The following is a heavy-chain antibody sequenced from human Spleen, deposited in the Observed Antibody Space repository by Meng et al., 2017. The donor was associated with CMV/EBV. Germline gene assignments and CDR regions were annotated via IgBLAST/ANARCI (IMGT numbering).Heavy chain of an antibody. CDR2: INWNGGST. D-gene: IGHD6-6*01. CDR3: AKNEYSSRGDYYYGMDV. Sequence: MGWVRQAPGKGLEWVSGINWNGGSTAYADSVKGRFTISRDNAKNSLYLQMNSLRAEDTALYYCAKNEYSSRGDYYYGMDVWGQGTTVTVSS. V-gene: IGHV3-20*03. J-gene: IGHJ6*02.